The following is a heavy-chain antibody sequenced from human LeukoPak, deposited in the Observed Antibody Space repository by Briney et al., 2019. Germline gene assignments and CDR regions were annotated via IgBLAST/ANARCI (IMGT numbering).Heavy chain of an antibody. V-gene: IGHV3-21*01. CDR2: ISSSSSYI. CDR1: GFTFSSYS. D-gene: IGHD4-17*01. J-gene: IGHJ4*02. Sequence: GGSLRLSCAASGFTFSSYSMNWVRQAPGKGLEWVSSISSSSSYIYYADSVKGRFTISRDNAKNSLYLQMNSLRAEDTAAYYCARDYGDYVSFDYWGQGTLVTVSS. CDR3: ARDYGDYVSFDY.